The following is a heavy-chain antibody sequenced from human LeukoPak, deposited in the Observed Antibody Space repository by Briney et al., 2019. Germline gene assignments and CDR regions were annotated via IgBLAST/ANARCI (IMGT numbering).Heavy chain of an antibody. Sequence: SETLSLTCTVSAGSISRYYWSWIRQPTGKGLEWIAYIYYSGSTNYNPSLKSRVTISVDTSKNQFSLKLSSVTAADTAVYYCARGRRSSSWYGATFDIWGQGTMVTVSS. J-gene: IGHJ3*02. D-gene: IGHD6-13*01. V-gene: IGHV4-59*01. CDR3: ARGRRSSSWYGATFDI. CDR1: AGSISRYY. CDR2: IYYSGST.